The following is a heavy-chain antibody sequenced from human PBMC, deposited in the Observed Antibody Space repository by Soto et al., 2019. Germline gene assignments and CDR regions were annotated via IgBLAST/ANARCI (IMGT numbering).Heavy chain of an antibody. Sequence: QVQLVQSGAEVRKPGSSVQVSCEASGGTFYTYTFSWVRQAPGQGLEWMGSITPIYPTTNYAEKFQGRLTVTADGSTNTAYMELNSLTSEDTAVYYCARIPRYSFPTSDDLDSWGQGTLVTVSS. J-gene: IGHJ4*02. CDR1: GGTFYTYT. CDR2: ITPIYPTT. D-gene: IGHD5-18*01. CDR3: ARIPRYSFPTSDDLDS. V-gene: IGHV1-69*15.